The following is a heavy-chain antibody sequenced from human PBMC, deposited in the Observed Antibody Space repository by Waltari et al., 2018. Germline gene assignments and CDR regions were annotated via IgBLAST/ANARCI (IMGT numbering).Heavy chain of an antibody. D-gene: IGHD6-13*01. J-gene: IGHJ4*02. CDR2: IYTSRST. V-gene: IGHV4-4*07. CDR3: ARAGYSNPEEFDY. Sequence: QVQLQESGPGLVKPSETLSLTCTVSGGSISSYYWSWIRQPAGKGLEWIGRIYTSRSTNYNPSLKSRVTISVDKSKNQFSLKLSSVTAADTAVYYCARAGYSNPEEFDYWGQGTLVTVSS. CDR1: GGSISSYY.